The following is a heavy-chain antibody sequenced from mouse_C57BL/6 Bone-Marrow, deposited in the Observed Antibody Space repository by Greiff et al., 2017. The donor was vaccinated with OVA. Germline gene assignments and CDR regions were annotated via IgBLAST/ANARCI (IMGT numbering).Heavy chain of an antibody. J-gene: IGHJ2*01. Sequence: QVQLQQSGPELVKPGASVKLSCKASGYTFTSYEINWVKQRPGQGLEWIGWIYPRDGSTKYNEKFKGKATLTVDQSSSTAYMERHSLASEDAAVDVCARLVDYWGQGTTLTVAT. D-gene: IGHD1-1*02. CDR1: GYTFTSYE. CDR2: IYPRDGST. V-gene: IGHV1-85*01. CDR3: ARLVDY.